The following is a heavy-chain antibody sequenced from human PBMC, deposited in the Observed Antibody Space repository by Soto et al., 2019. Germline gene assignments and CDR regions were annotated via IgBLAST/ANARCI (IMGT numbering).Heavy chain of an antibody. J-gene: IGHJ3*02. V-gene: IGHV4-34*01. CDR2: ITHSGST. D-gene: IGHD6-19*01. Sequence: QVQLQQWGAGLLKPSETLSLTCAVYGGSFSGYYWSWMRQPPGKGLEWIGEITHSGSTNYNPSLKSRVTIAGDTSKNQFSLKLRSVTAADTAVYYCARGAESVAGPKQGTDAFDIWGQGTMVTVSS. CDR3: ARGAESVAGPKQGTDAFDI. CDR1: GGSFSGYY.